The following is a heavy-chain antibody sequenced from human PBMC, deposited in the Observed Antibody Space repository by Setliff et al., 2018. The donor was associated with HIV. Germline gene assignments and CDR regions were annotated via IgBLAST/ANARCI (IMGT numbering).Heavy chain of an antibody. D-gene: IGHD2-2*01. CDR3: ARVRLRVPPSIFDY. Sequence: SETLSLTCIVSGASISSNTWSWIRQAPGKGLQWIGFIYNSVTTNYNPSLKSRVTISLDTSKNQFSLRLNSVTAADTAVYYCARVRLRVPPSIFDYWGQGALVTVSS. V-gene: IGHV4-59*12. CDR1: GASISSNT. J-gene: IGHJ4*02. CDR2: IYNSVTT.